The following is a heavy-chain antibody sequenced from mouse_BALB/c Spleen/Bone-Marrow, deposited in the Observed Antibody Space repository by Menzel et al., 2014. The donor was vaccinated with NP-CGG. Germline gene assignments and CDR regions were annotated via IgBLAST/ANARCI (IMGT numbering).Heavy chain of an antibody. J-gene: IGHJ2*01. Sequence: QVQLQQPGADLAKPGASVKMSCKASGYTFTSYWMHWVKQRPGQCLEWIGYINPSTGYTEYNQKFKDKATLTADKSSSTAYMQLSSLTSEDSAVYYCARWGLRSDYWGQGTTLTVSS. CDR1: GYTFTSYW. CDR2: INPSTGYT. D-gene: IGHD2-4*01. V-gene: IGHV1-7*01. CDR3: ARWGLRSDY.